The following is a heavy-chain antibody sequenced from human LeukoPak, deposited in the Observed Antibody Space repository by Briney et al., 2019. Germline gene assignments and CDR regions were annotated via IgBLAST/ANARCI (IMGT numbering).Heavy chain of an antibody. D-gene: IGHD6-6*01. Sequence: GGSLRLSCAASGFTFSSYGMHWVRQAPGKGLEWVAFIRYDGSNKYYADSVKGRFTISRDNSKNTLYLQMNSLRAEDTAVYYCAKDNGALYSSSSFWFDPWGQGTLVTVSS. CDR1: GFTFSSYG. J-gene: IGHJ5*02. CDR2: IRYDGSNK. V-gene: IGHV3-30*02. CDR3: AKDNGALYSSSSFWFDP.